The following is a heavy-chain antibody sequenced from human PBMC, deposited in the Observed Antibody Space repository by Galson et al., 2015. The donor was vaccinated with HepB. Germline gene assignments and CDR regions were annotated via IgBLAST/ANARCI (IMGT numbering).Heavy chain of an antibody. CDR3: ARGEDYYYYGMDV. J-gene: IGHJ6*02. V-gene: IGHV3-21*01. Sequence: SLRLSCAASGFTFSSYSMNWVRQAPGKGLEWVSSISSSSSYIYYADSVKGRFTISRDNAKNSLYLQMNSLRAEDTAVYYCARGEDYYYYGMDVWGQGTTVTVSS. CDR1: GFTFSSYS. CDR2: ISSSSSYI.